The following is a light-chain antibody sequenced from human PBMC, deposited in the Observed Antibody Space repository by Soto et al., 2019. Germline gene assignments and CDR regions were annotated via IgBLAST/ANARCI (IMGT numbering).Light chain of an antibody. V-gene: IGLV1-47*01. CDR2: RNS. CDR3: AAWDDSLSGVV. CDR1: SSNIGSNY. J-gene: IGLJ2*01. Sequence: QPVLTQPPSASGTPGQRVTISCSGSSSNIGSNYVYWYQQLPGTVPQLLIYRNSERPSGVPDRFSGSKSVTSASLAISGLRSEDEADYYCAAWDDSLSGVVFGGGTKLTVL.